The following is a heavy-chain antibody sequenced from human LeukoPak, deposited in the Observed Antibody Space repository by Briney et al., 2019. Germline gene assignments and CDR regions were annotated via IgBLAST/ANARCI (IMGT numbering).Heavy chain of an antibody. CDR2: INHSGST. D-gene: IGHD2-21*01. V-gene: IGHV4-34*01. CDR1: GGSFSGYY. J-gene: IGHJ4*02. Sequence: SETLSLTCAVYGGSFSGYYWSWIRQPPGKGLEWIGEINHSGSTNYNPSLKSRGTISVDTSKNQFSLKLSSVTAADTAVYYCARGHRVVVVVRQAGYFDYWGQGTLVTVSS. CDR3: ARGHRVVVVVRQAGYFDY.